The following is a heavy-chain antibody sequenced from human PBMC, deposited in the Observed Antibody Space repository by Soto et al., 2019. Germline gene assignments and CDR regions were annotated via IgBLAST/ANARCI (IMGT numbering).Heavy chain of an antibody. CDR2: INRSGGST. V-gene: IGHV1-46*01. CDR3: PTDDTHRYDS. Sequence: ASVKVSCKSSGYTFTSYYMHWVRQAPGQGLEWMGIINRSGGSTSYAQEFQGRVTLTTATTTSKVYMQMSSLTSEDTAVSYCPTDDTHRYDSWGPGTLVTPSS. CDR1: GYTFTSYY. J-gene: IGHJ4*02.